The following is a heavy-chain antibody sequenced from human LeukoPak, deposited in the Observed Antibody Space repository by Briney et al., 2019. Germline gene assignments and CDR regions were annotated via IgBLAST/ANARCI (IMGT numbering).Heavy chain of an antibody. Sequence: GGSLRLSCAASGFTFSSYSMNWVRQAPGKGLEWVSYISSSSSTIYYADSVKGRFTISRDNAKNSLYLQMNSLGAEDTAVYYCAGSGDRGYSYGNIDYGGQGTLVTVSS. V-gene: IGHV3-48*04. J-gene: IGHJ4*02. CDR2: ISSSSSTI. CDR1: GFTFSSYS. CDR3: AGSGDRGYSYGNIDY. D-gene: IGHD5-18*01.